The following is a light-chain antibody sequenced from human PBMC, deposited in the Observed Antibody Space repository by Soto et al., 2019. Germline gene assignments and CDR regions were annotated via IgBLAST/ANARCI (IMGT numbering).Light chain of an antibody. CDR1: QSVSSN. CDR2: GAS. J-gene: IGKJ1*01. Sequence: EIVMTQSPATLSVSPGERATLSCRASQSVSSNLAWYQQKPGQAPRLLIYGASTRATGIPARFSGSGSGTEFTRTISSLRSEDFAVYYCQQYNNWPRTFGQGTKVDIK. V-gene: IGKV3-15*01. CDR3: QQYNNWPRT.